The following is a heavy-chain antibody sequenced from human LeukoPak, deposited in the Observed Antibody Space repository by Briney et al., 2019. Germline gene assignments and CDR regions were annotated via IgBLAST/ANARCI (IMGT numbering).Heavy chain of an antibody. Sequence: GGALRLSCAASGLTFSDYYMTWIRQASGKGLEWVSSISGSGTTTYSADSVRGRSTVSRDNAKNSVFLYMNSLRAEDTAVYYCAIQITMIVVVPYFDYWGQGTLVTVSS. CDR3: AIQITMIVVVPYFDY. CDR2: ISGSGTTT. V-gene: IGHV3-11*04. D-gene: IGHD3-22*01. CDR1: GLTFSDYY. J-gene: IGHJ4*02.